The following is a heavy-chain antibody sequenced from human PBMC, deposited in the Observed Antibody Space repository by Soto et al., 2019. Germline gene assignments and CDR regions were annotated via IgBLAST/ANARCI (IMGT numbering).Heavy chain of an antibody. D-gene: IGHD1-1*01. CDR1: GFTFSSYA. J-gene: IGHJ4*02. CDR3: ASPRLSSDGTTPIDY. V-gene: IGHV3-30-3*01. CDR2: MSYDGSNK. Sequence: QVQLVESGGGVVQPGGSLRLSCAASGFTFSSYAMHWVRQAPGKGLEWVAVMSYDGSNKYYADSVKGRFTISRDNSKNTLYLQMNSLRAADTAVYYCASPRLSSDGTTPIDYWGQGTLFTVSS.